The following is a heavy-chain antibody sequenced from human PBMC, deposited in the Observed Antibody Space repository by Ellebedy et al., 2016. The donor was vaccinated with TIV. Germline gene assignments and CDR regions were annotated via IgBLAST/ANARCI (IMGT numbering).Heavy chain of an antibody. J-gene: IGHJ4*02. Sequence: GESLKISXKASGYSFPNYWIGWVRQMPGRGLEWMGVIFPRDSDTRYSPSFEGQITIPVDKSLTPAYLQWSSLKASDTTIYYCASLNNFHSGYRYYFNYWGQGSLVTVSS. CDR3: ASLNNFHSGYRYYFNY. D-gene: IGHD5-12*01. V-gene: IGHV5-51*01. CDR1: GYSFPNYW. CDR2: IFPRDSDT.